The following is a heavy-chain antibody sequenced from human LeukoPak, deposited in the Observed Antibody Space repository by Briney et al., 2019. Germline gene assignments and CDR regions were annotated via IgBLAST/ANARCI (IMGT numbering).Heavy chain of an antibody. CDR1: GFTFSDYL. V-gene: IGHV3-7*04. Sequence: GGSLRLSCAASGFTFSDYLMSWVRQAPGKGLEWVANIKQDGSESYYVDSVQGRLTISRDNAKNSLYLQMNSLRAEDTAVYYCARARSGFTRYDAFDIWGRGTMVTVSS. CDR3: ARARSGFTRYDAFDI. J-gene: IGHJ3*02. CDR2: IKQDGSES. D-gene: IGHD3-22*01.